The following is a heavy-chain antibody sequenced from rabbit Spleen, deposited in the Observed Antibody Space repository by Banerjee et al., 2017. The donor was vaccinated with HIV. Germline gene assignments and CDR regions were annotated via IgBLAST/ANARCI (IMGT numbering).Heavy chain of an antibody. Sequence: QLKETGGGLVQPGGSLTLSCKASGFDFTSDYMTWVRQAPGKGLEWIGLIYTAGGSTDYASWVNGRFTISSDNAQNTLFLQLNSLTVADTATYFCVREAGYAGYGAGTLWGPRTLVTVS. V-gene: IGHV1S7*01. CDR1: GFDFTSDY. D-gene: IGHD7-1*01. J-gene: IGHJ4*01. CDR2: IYTAGGST. CDR3: VREAGYAGYGAGTL.